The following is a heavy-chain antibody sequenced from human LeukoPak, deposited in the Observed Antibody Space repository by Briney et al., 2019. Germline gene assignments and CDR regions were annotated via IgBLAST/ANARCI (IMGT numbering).Heavy chain of an antibody. V-gene: IGHV3-11*01. CDR3: ARVLREWLLFGWFDP. CDR1: GFTFSDYY. Sequence: GGSLRLSCAASGFTFSDYYMSWIRQAPGKGLEWTSYISSSGSTIYYADSVKGRFTISRDNAKNSLYLQMNSLRAEDTAVYYCARVLREWLLFGWFDPWGQGTLVTVSS. J-gene: IGHJ5*02. D-gene: IGHD3-3*01. CDR2: ISSSGSTI.